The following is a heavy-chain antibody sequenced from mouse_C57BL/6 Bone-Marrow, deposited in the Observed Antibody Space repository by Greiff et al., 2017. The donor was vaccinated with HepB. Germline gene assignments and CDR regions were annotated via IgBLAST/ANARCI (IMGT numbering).Heavy chain of an antibody. J-gene: IGHJ2*01. CDR1: GFTFSSYA. CDR2: ISDGGSYT. Sequence: EVHLVESGGGLVKPGGSLKLSCAASGFTFSSYAMSWVRQTPEKRLEWVATISDGGSYTYYPDNVKGRFTISRDNAKNNLYLQMSHLKSEDTAMYYCARDRPPPDYWGQGTTLTVSS. CDR3: ARDRPPPDY. V-gene: IGHV5-4*01.